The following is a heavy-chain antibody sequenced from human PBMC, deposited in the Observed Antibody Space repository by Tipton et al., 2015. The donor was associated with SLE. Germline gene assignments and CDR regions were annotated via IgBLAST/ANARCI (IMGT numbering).Heavy chain of an antibody. CDR3: AREVRAFDLPSPFDL. D-gene: IGHD3-10*01. J-gene: IGHJ2*01. Sequence: TLSLTCSVSGASIRSQYWGWIRQPPGKGLEWIGYIYHSGYSSTNYNPSLKSRVTLSVDTSKNQCFLKLMSVTAADTAVYYCAREVRAFDLPSPFDLWGRGTLVTVSS. V-gene: IGHV4-59*11. CDR2: IYHSGYSST. CDR1: GASIRSQY.